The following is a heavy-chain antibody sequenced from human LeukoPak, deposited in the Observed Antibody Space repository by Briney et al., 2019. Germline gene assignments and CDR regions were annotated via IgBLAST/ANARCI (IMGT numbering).Heavy chain of an antibody. Sequence: PGGSLRLSCAASGFTFSFYTMHWVRQAPGKGLEWVSSISSAGTAIYYADSVKGRFTISRDNAKNSLYLQMNSLRAEDTAVYYCARANNARSVVPAAIDYWGQGTLVTVSS. J-gene: IGHJ4*02. V-gene: IGHV3-21*01. CDR3: ARANNARSVVPAAIDY. CDR2: ISSAGTAI. D-gene: IGHD2-2*01. CDR1: GFTFSFYT.